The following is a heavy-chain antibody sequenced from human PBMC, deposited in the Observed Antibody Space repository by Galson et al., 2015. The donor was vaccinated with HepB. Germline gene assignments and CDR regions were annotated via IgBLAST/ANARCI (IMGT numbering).Heavy chain of an antibody. V-gene: IGHV4-39*01. CDR3: ARGNWGLFDS. Sequence: ETLSLTCTVSGASISSSTYYWGWIRQPPGKGLEWIGNISYSGGTHYNPSLKSRVTISTDTSRNQFSLNLSSVTAADTALYFCARGNWGLFDSWGQGTLATVSS. D-gene: IGHD7-27*01. CDR2: ISYSGGT. CDR1: GASISSSTYY. J-gene: IGHJ4*02.